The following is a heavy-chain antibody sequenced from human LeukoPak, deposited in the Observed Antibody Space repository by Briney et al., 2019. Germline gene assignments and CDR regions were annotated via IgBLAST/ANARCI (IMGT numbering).Heavy chain of an antibody. CDR3: ASNPEGYYSSRIEFDY. CDR1: GFTFSSYW. J-gene: IGHJ4*02. CDR2: IKQDGSEK. Sequence: GGSLRLSCAASGFTFSSYWMSWVRQAPGKGLEWVANIKQDGSEKYYVDSVKGRFTISRDNAKNSLYLQMNSLRAEDTAVYYCASNPEGYYSSRIEFDYWGQGTLVTVSS. V-gene: IGHV3-7*01. D-gene: IGHD3-22*01.